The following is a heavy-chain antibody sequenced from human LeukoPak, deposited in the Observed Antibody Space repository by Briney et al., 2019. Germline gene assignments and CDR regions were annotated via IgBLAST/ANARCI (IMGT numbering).Heavy chain of an antibody. V-gene: IGHV4-34*01. Sequence: SETLSLTCAVYGGSFSGYYWSWIRQPPGKGLEWIGEINHSGSTNYNPSLKSRVTISVDTSKNQFSLKLSSVTAADTAVYYCARSPGYDYVWGSYPWGQGTLVTVSS. CDR1: GGSFSGYY. CDR2: INHSGST. CDR3: ARSPGYDYVWGSYP. D-gene: IGHD3-16*01. J-gene: IGHJ5*02.